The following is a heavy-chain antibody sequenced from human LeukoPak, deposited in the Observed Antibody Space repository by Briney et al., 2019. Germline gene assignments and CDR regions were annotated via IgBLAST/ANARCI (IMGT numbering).Heavy chain of an antibody. Sequence: PGASVKVSCKASGYTFTGYYMHWVRQAPGQGLEWMGWINPNSGGTNYAQKFQGRVTMTRDTSISTAYMELSRLRSDDTAVYYCARITYDSSGYYVDYWGQGTLVTVSS. CDR2: INPNSGGT. V-gene: IGHV1-2*02. D-gene: IGHD3-22*01. J-gene: IGHJ4*02. CDR1: GYTFTGYY. CDR3: ARITYDSSGYYVDY.